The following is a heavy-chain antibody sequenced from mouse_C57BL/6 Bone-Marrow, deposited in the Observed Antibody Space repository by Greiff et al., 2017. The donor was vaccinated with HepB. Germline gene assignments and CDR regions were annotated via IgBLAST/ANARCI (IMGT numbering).Heavy chain of an antibody. D-gene: IGHD1-1*01. V-gene: IGHV3-6*01. J-gene: IGHJ1*03. CDR3: AGLLGWYFDV. CDR2: ISYDGSN. Sequence: DVQLQESGPGLVKPSQSLSLTCSVTGYSITSGYYWNWIRQFPGNKLEWMGYISYDGSNNYNPSLKNRISITRDTSKNQFFLKLNSVTTEDTATYYCAGLLGWYFDVWGTGTTVTVSS. CDR1: GYSITSGYY.